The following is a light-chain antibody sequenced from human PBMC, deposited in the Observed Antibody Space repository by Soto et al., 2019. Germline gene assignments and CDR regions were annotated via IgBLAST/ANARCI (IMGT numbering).Light chain of an antibody. V-gene: IGKV3-20*01. CDR3: HQYGRSPT. CDR2: SAS. Sequence: EIVLTQSPGTLSLSPGERATLSCRASQSVSKNYLAWYRQKPGQAPRVLIYSASNRATGIPDRFSGSGSGTDFTLTISRLEPEDFAVYYCHQYGRSPTFGQVTKVDIK. J-gene: IGKJ1*01. CDR1: QSVSKNY.